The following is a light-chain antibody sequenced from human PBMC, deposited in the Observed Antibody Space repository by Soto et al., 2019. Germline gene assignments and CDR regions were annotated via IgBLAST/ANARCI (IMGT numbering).Light chain of an antibody. J-gene: IGKJ1*01. CDR3: QQYGNAPWT. V-gene: IGKV3-20*01. CDR1: QSVRSNY. CDR2: DAS. Sequence: EIVLTQSPGTLSLSPGERATLSCRASQSVRSNYLAWYQQKPGQAPRLLIFDASYRASDIPHRFSGSGSGTDFTLTISSLEPEDFAVYYCQQYGNAPWTFGQGTKVDIK.